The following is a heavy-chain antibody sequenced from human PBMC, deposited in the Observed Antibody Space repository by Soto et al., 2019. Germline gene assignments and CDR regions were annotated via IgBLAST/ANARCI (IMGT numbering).Heavy chain of an antibody. CDR1: GGSISSSSYY. CDR2: IYYSGST. Sequence: QLQLQESGPGLVKPSETLSLTCTVSGGSISSSSYYWGWIRQPPGKGLEWIGSIYYSGSTYYNPSLKSRVTISVDTSKNQFSLKLSSVTAADTAVYYCARQVIGDNWNRRWFDPWGQGTLVTVSS. CDR3: ARQVIGDNWNRRWFDP. D-gene: IGHD1-20*01. V-gene: IGHV4-39*01. J-gene: IGHJ5*02.